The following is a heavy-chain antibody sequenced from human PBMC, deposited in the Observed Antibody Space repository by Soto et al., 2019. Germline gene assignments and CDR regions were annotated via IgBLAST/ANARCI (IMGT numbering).Heavy chain of an antibody. Sequence: SETLSLTCTVSGGSISSYYWSWIRQPPGKGLEWIGYIYYSGSTNYNPSLKSRVTISVDTSKNQFSLQLNSVTPEDTAVYYCARDQGAPDRVYYYYYGMDVWGQGTTVTVSS. V-gene: IGHV4-59*12. CDR2: IYYSGST. J-gene: IGHJ6*02. CDR1: GGSISSYY. D-gene: IGHD3-22*01. CDR3: ARDQGAPDRVYYYYYGMDV.